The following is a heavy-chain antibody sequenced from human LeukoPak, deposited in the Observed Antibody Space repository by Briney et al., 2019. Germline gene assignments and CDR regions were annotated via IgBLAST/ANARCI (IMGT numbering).Heavy chain of an antibody. D-gene: IGHD2-8*02. Sequence: QPGGSLRPSCAASGFTFSSYAMSWVRQAPGKGLEWASAISGSGGSTYYADSVKGRFTISRDNDKNFLYLEMNNLRAEDTALYHCARDPWSFDAFDFWGQGTMVTVSA. V-gene: IGHV3-23*01. J-gene: IGHJ3*01. CDR2: ISGSGGST. CDR1: GFTFSSYA. CDR3: ARDPWSFDAFDF.